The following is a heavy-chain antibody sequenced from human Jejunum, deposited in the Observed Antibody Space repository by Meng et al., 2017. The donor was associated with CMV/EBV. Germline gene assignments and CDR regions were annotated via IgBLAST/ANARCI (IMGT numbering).Heavy chain of an antibody. V-gene: IGHV3-23*01. CDR1: LTCRSNA. J-gene: IGHJ5*02. CDR2: VGRRGTGT. D-gene: IGHD3-3*01. CDR3: ARETLLYFGAGNNWFDP. Sequence: LTCRSNARSWVGQAPGKGVGGVSAVGRRGTGTNYAESVKGRCTIARDNSKNKMYLQMSSLRAEDTAVYYCARETLLYFGAGNNWFDPWGQGTLVTVSS.